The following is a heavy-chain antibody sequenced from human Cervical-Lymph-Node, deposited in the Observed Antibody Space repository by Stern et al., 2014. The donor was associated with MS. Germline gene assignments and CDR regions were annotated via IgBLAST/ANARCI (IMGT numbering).Heavy chain of an antibody. CDR1: GYTFTDSF. CDR2: INPKTGTT. Sequence: VHLVESGAEVKKPGASVRVSCRPSGYTFTDSFIHWVRQAPGQGLEWLGRINPKTGTTNSPQKFQGRITMTRDTSISTAYMELKRLIYDDTAVYYCAREGRFFDWLSHWGQGAQVTVSS. V-gene: IGHV1-2*06. D-gene: IGHD3-9*01. CDR3: AREGRFFDWLSH. J-gene: IGHJ4*01.